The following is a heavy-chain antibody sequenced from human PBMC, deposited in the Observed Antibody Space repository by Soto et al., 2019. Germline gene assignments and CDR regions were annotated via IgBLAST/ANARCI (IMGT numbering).Heavy chain of an antibody. D-gene: IGHD5-18*01. CDR3: AREVPATSGYSYGNFDY. CDR1: GDSVSSNSAA. J-gene: IGHJ4*02. CDR2: TYYRSKWYN. Sequence: SQTLSLTCAISGDSVSSNSAAWNWIRQSPSRGLEWLGRTYYRSKWYNDYAVSVKSRITINPDTSKNQLSLRLNSVTPEETAVYYCAREVPATSGYSYGNFDYWGQGTLVTVSS. V-gene: IGHV6-1*01.